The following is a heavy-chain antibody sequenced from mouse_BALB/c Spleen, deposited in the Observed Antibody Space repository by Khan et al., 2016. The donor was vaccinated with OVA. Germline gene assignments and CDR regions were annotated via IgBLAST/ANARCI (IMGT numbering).Heavy chain of an antibody. CDR2: IWGDGST. J-gene: IGHJ4*01. CDR3: ARAYYANYREAMDY. CDR1: GFSLTGYG. Sequence: QVQLKQSGPGLVAPSQSLSITCTVSGFSLTGYGVNWARQPPGKGLEWLGMIWGDGSTDYNSALKSRLSISKDNSKSQVFLKMNSLQTDDTARYYCARAYYANYREAMDYWGQGTSVTVSS. V-gene: IGHV2-6-7*01. D-gene: IGHD2-10*01.